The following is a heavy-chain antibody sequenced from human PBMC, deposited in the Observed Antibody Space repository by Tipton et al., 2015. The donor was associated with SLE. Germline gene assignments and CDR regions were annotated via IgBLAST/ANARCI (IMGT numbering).Heavy chain of an antibody. CDR1: GGSISGSNYY. CDR2: ITNNGNT. D-gene: IGHD2-8*01. J-gene: IGHJ5*02. Sequence: TLSLTCTVSGGSISGSNYYWDWFRQPPGKGPEWIGRITNNGNTYYIPSLRSRVTMSVDTSKNHFSLKLSSVTAADTAVYYCARHDTNYGRNWFDPWGQGTLVTVSS. CDR3: ARHDTNYGRNWFDP. V-gene: IGHV4-39*01.